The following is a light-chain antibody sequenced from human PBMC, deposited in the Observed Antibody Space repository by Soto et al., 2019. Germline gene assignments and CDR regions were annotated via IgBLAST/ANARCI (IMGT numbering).Light chain of an antibody. CDR2: DDS. CDR1: NIGSKS. Sequence: SYELTQPPSVSVAPGQTARITCGGNNIGSKSMHWYQQKPGQAPVLGVYDDSDRPSGIPEQFSGSNSGNTATLTISRVEAGDEDDYYCQVWDSSSDPWVFGGGTKLTVL. CDR3: QVWDSSSDPWV. V-gene: IGLV3-21*02. J-gene: IGLJ3*02.